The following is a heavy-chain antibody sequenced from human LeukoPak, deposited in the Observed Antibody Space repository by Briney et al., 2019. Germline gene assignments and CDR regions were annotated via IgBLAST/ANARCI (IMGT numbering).Heavy chain of an antibody. J-gene: IGHJ4*02. Sequence: SETLSLTCTVSGGSISSYYWSWIRQPAGKGLEWIGRIYNSGSTNYNTNYNPTLTSRVTMSVDTSKNQFSLKLNSVSAADTAVYFCARAIWYGSGTTAFDYWGQGTLVTVSP. CDR1: GGSISSYY. V-gene: IGHV4-4*07. CDR3: ARAIWYGSGTTAFDY. CDR2: IYNSGST. D-gene: IGHD3-10*01.